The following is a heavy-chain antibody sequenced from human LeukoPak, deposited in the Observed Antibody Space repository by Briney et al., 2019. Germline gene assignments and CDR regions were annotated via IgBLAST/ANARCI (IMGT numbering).Heavy chain of an antibody. J-gene: IGHJ4*02. Sequence: GGSLRLSCAASGFTFSSYAMSWVRQAPGKGLEWVSAISGSGGSTYYADSVKGRFTISRDNGKNSLYLQMNSLRVEDTAVYYCAKDGGITIFGVPEHGGQGTLVTVSS. CDR2: ISGSGGST. CDR3: AKDGGITIFGVPEH. CDR1: GFTFSSYA. D-gene: IGHD3-3*01. V-gene: IGHV3-23*01.